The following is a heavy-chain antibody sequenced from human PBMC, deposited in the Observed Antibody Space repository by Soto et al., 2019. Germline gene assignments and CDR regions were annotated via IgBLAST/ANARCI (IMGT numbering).Heavy chain of an antibody. Sequence: GGSLRLSCAASGFTVSSNYMSWVRQAPGKGLEWVSVIYSGGSTYYADSVKGRFTISRRNSKNTLYLQMNSLRAEDTAVYYCARARDFRVATIDFDYWGQGTLVTVSS. CDR1: GFTVSSNY. J-gene: IGHJ4*02. CDR3: ARARDFRVATIDFDY. CDR2: IYSGGST. V-gene: IGHV3-53*04. D-gene: IGHD5-12*01.